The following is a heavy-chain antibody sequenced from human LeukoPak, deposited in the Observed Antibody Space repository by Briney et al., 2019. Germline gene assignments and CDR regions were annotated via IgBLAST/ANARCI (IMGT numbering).Heavy chain of an antibody. CDR1: GFSFSSNG. CDR3: AKDWGGFGDFWSGYFNYYGLDV. CDR2: ISYDGSTK. Sequence: GGSLRLSCAVSGFSFSSNGMHWVRQAPGKGLEWVAVISYDGSTKYYADSVKGLFTISRDNSKNTLFLQMNSLRDGDTAVYFCAKDWGGFGDFWSGYFNYYGLDVWGQGTTVTVFS. D-gene: IGHD3-3*01. V-gene: IGHV3-30*18. J-gene: IGHJ6*02.